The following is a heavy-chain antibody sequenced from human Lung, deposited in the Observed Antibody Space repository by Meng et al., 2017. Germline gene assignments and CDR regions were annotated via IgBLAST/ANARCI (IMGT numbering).Heavy chain of an antibody. CDR1: YGFIMSSDS. CDR2: IYHGRDT. CDR3: ASWIYSCGWQ. D-gene: IGHD6-19*01. J-gene: IGHJ4*02. Sequence: QWQHDYSCPVLCKHSWIPSLSHVASYGFIMSSDSWIWVRPPPGKVLEWIGEIYHGRDTNYNPSLKSRVTLAIDRSKTQFSLKLSSVTAADTAVYYCASWIYSCGWQWGQGTLVTVSS. V-gene: IGHV4/OR15-8*02.